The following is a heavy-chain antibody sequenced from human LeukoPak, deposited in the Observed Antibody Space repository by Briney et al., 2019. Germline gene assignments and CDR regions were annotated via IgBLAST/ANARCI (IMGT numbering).Heavy chain of an antibody. D-gene: IGHD3-22*01. J-gene: IGHJ5*02. V-gene: IGHV4-31*03. CDR2: IYYSGST. Sequence: PSETLSLTCTVSGGSISSGGYYWSWIRQHPGKGLEWIGYIYYSGSTNYNPSLKSRVTISVDTSKNQFSLKLSSVTAADTAVYYCALHYYDSSGYPRGWFDPWGQGTLVTVSS. CDR3: ALHYYDSSGYPRGWFDP. CDR1: GGSISSGGYY.